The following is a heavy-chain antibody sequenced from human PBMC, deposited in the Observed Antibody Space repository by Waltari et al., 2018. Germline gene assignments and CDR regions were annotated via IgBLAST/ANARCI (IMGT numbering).Heavy chain of an antibody. CDR1: GFTVSSKF. J-gene: IGHJ4*02. CDR3: ARESEVSGWYVS. Sequence: EVQLVESGGGLIQPGGSLRLSCAASGFTVSSKFMNWIRQAPGKGVGWVSIFYSGGKPIYADSVKGRFTISRDNSKNTLYLQMNSLRADDTAVYYCARESEVSGWYVSWGQGTLVTVSS. D-gene: IGHD6-19*01. V-gene: IGHV3-53*01. CDR2: FYSGGKP.